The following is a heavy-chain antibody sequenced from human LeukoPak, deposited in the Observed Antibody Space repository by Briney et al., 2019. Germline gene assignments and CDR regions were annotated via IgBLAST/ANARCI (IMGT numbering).Heavy chain of an antibody. D-gene: IGHD6-13*01. CDR3: AREGGRAAAGRFDY. V-gene: IGHV3-30*02. J-gene: IGHJ4*02. CDR1: GINFRSSG. CDR2: IQNDGSDK. Sequence: PGGSLRLSCAASGINFRSSGMHWVRQAPGKGLECVTFIQNDGSDKSYAASVKGRFTISRDNSKNTVYLHMNSLRADDTALYYCAREGGRAAAGRFDYWGQGTLVTVSS.